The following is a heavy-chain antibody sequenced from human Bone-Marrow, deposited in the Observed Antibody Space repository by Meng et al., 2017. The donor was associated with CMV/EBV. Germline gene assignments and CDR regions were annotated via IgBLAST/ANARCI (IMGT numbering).Heavy chain of an antibody. D-gene: IGHD1-7*01. CDR1: GDSISTYY. J-gene: IGHJ6*02. Sequence: SETLSLTCTVSGDSISTYYWSWIRQPPGKGLEWIGYIYYSGGTDYNPSLKSRVTISVDTSKNQFSLKLSSVTAADTAVYYCARDFRVRSGTGGMDVWGQGTTVTASS. V-gene: IGHV4-59*01. CDR2: IYYSGGT. CDR3: ARDFRVRSGTGGMDV.